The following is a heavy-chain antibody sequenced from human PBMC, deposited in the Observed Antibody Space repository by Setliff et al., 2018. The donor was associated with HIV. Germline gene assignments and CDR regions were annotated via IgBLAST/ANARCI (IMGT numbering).Heavy chain of an antibody. CDR3: APGEGVASTYYHD. CDR2: IHHTGST. J-gene: IGHJ4*01. CDR1: DDSVSTFY. Sequence: SETLSLTCTVSDDSVSTFYWNWIRQPPGKGLEWIGFIHHTGSTVSNPALKSRVTILMDLSRNQHSLHLASVTTADTAVYFCAPGEGVASTYYHDWGQGTQVTVSS. V-gene: IGHV4-59*02. D-gene: IGHD3-3*01.